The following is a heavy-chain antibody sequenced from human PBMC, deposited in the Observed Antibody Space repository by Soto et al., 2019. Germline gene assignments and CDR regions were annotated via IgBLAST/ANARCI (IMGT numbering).Heavy chain of an antibody. V-gene: IGHV3-73*01. CDR3: TRRKLGYCSGGSCYVDY. CDR1: GFTFSGSA. Sequence: GGSLRLSCAASGFTFSGSAMHWVRQASGKGLEWVGRIRSKANSYATAYAASVKGRFTISRDDSKNTAYLQMNSLKTEDTAVYYCTRRKLGYCSGGSCYVDYWGQGTLVTVSS. D-gene: IGHD2-15*01. J-gene: IGHJ4*02. CDR2: IRSKANSYAT.